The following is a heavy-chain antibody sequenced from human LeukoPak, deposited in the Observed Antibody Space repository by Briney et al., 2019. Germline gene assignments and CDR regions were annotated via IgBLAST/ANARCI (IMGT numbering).Heavy chain of an antibody. V-gene: IGHV3-33*01. J-gene: IGHJ6*04. CDR2: IWYDGSNK. Sequence: GGSLRLSCAASGFTFSSYGMHWVRQAPGKGLEWVADIWYDGSNKYYADSVKGRFTISRDNSKNTLYLQMNSLRAEDTAVYYCAREGAVAGTGVYYYGMDVWGKGTTVTVSS. CDR3: AREGAVAGTGVYYYGMDV. CDR1: GFTFSSYG. D-gene: IGHD6-19*01.